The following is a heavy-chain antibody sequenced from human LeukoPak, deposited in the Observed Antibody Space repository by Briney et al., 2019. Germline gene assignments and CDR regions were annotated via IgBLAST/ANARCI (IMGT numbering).Heavy chain of an antibody. CDR2: IYYSGST. Sequence: PSETLSLTCTVSGGSISSSSYYWGWIRQPPGKGLEWIGSIYYSGSTYYNPSLKSRVTISVDTSKNQFSLKLSSVTAADTAVYYCARLIKGAWIQLWLVNQYYFDYWGQGTLVTVSS. D-gene: IGHD5-18*01. CDR3: ARLIKGAWIQLWLVNQYYFDY. CDR1: GGSISSSSYY. J-gene: IGHJ4*02. V-gene: IGHV4-39*01.